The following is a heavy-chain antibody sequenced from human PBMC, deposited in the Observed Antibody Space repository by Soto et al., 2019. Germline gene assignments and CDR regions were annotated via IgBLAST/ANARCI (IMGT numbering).Heavy chain of an antibody. Sequence: EVQLLESGGGLVQPGGSLRLSCAASGFTFSSYAMSWVRQAPGKGLEWVSAISGSGGSTYYADSVKGRFTISRDNSKNTLYLQMNSLRAEDTAVYYCAKSGDIAARPYYYNYYGMDVWGQGTTVTVSS. V-gene: IGHV3-23*01. CDR1: GFTFSSYA. CDR2: ISGSGGST. D-gene: IGHD6-6*01. J-gene: IGHJ6*02. CDR3: AKSGDIAARPYYYNYYGMDV.